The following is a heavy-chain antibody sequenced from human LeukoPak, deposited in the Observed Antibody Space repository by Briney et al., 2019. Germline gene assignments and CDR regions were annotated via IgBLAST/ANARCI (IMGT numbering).Heavy chain of an antibody. CDR2: MHYSGNT. J-gene: IGHJ3*02. CDR3: ARVGYGDGDAFDI. V-gene: IGHV4-59*01. Sequence: PSETLSLTCSVSGGSISSYYWSWIRQPPGKGLEWIGYMHYSGNTNYDPSHKSRVTISLDTSKNQFSLKLSSVTAADTAVYYCARVGYGDGDAFDIWGQGTMVTVSS. CDR1: GGSISSYY. D-gene: IGHD4-17*01.